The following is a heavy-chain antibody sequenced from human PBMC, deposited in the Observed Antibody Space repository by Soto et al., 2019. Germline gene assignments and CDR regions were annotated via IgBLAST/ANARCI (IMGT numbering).Heavy chain of an antibody. CDR1: GGSISSGGYY. V-gene: IGHV4-30-2*01. J-gene: IGHJ4*02. Sequence: QLQLQESGSGLVKPSQTLSLTCADSGGSISSGGYYWSWLRQPPGKGLEWIGYMYHSGCTYYNPSLKSRVTISIDRSQNQFSLKLSSVTDADTAVYYCARVPDYWGQGILVTVSS. CDR3: ARVPDY. CDR2: MYHSGCT.